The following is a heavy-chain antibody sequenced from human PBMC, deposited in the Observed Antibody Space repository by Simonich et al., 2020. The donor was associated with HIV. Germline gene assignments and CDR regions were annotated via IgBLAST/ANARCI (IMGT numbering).Heavy chain of an antibody. D-gene: IGHD3-22*01. Sequence: QLPESGPGLVKPSATLSLTFAVSGYSISSGYYWGCIRQPPGEGLECIVSIYNIGRTYYNPSLKSRVTISVDTSKNQFSLKLSSVTAADTAVYYCARDYYDSSGDNHFDPWGQGTLVTVSS. CDR3: ARDYYDSSGDNHFDP. V-gene: IGHV4-38-2*02. J-gene: IGHJ5*02. CDR2: IYNIGRT. CDR1: GYSISSGYY.